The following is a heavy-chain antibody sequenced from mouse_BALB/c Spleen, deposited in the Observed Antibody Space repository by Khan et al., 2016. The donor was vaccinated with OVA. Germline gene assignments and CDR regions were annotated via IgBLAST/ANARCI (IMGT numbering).Heavy chain of an antibody. CDR1: GYSLTGYY. CDR2: ISCYNGVI. CDR3: ARADDYGSSPFAY. V-gene: IGHV1S34*01. J-gene: IGHJ3*01. D-gene: IGHD1-1*01. Sequence: LVKTGASVKISCKASGYSLTGYYMHWVKQSHGKSLEWIGYISCYNGVISYNQKFKGKATLTVDTSSSTAYMQFNSLTSEDSAVYYCARADDYGSSPFAYWGQGTLVTVSA.